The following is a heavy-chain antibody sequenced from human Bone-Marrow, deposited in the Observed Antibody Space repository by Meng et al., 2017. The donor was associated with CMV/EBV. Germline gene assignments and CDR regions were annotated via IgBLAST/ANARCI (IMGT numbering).Heavy chain of an antibody. V-gene: IGHV4-38-2*02. J-gene: IGHJ4*02. CDR3: ARGGWHSSSWYFDC. D-gene: IGHD6-13*01. Sequence: SETLSLTCTVSGYSISSGYYWTWIRQPPGKGLEWIGEISHGGYTNYNPSLKSRVTISVDTSKYQFSLRLNSLTAADTAVYYCARGGWHSSSWYFDCWGQGTLVTVSS. CDR1: GYSISSGYY. CDR2: ISHGGYT.